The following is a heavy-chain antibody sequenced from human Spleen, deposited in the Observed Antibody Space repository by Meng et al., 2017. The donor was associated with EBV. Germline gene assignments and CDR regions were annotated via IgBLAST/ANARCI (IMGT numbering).Heavy chain of an antibody. D-gene: IGHD1-14*01. J-gene: IGHJ5*02. V-gene: IGHV3-30*18. CDR3: AKDLSGRFDP. Sequence: QEQLVESGGAVGQPGRSLRLPCAASGFIFSGYGFHWVRQAPGKGPEWVAIIPSDASHNKYYADSVKGRFTISRDNSKNTLYLQMNSLKIEDTAVYYCAKDLSGRFDPWGQGTLVTVSS. CDR1: GFIFSGYG. CDR2: IPSDASHNK.